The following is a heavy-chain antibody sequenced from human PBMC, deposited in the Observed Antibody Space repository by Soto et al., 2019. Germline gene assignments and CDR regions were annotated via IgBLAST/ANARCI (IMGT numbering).Heavy chain of an antibody. D-gene: IGHD3-16*02. CDR2: IYYSGST. CDR3: ARLGARYYYYSVDV. V-gene: IGHV4-61*01. Sequence: SETLSLTCTVSGDSVSSGSFYWSWIRQPPGKGLEWIGYIYYSGSTNYNPSLKSRVTISMDTSKNQFSLKLTSVTAADTAVYYCARLGARYYYYSVDVWGQGTTVTVSS. J-gene: IGHJ6*02. CDR1: GDSVSSGSFY.